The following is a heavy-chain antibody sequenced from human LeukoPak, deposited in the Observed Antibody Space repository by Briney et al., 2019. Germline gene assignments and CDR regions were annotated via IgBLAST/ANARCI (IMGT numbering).Heavy chain of an antibody. V-gene: IGHV4-59*01. Sequence: PSETLSLTCTDSGDSITSYYWSWVRQPPGKGLECIGYISYSGSTNYNTSLKSRVTISLDPSKTKFFLKLSSVTAADTALYYCTRGNANWGQGTLVTVSS. CDR2: ISYSGST. CDR1: GDSITSYY. CDR3: TRGNAN. J-gene: IGHJ4*02.